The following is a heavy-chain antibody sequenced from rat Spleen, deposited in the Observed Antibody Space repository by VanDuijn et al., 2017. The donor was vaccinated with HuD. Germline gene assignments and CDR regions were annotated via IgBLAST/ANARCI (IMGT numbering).Heavy chain of an antibody. CDR3: TRDLAY. J-gene: IGHJ3*01. CDR1: GFTFSHYW. Sequence: EVQLVESGGGLVQPGRSLKLSCVASGFTFSHYWMTWIRQAPGKGLEWVACISVTGGNTYYADSVKGRFTISRDNAKSALYLNMDSLRSEDTATYYCTRDLAYWGQGTLVTVSS. CDR2: ISVTGGNT. V-gene: IGHV5-31*01.